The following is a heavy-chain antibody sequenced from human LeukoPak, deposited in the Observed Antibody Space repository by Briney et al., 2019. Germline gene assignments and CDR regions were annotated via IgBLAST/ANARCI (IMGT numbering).Heavy chain of an antibody. J-gene: IGHJ4*02. D-gene: IGHD3-10*01. CDR3: ARDRDLGFGDSFAC. V-gene: IGHV1-18*01. CDR1: GYTFRSYG. CDR2: ISDYNGNT. Sequence: ASVNVSCKVSGYTFRSYGINWVRQAPGQGREWMGWISDYNGNTNYAQTIQGRATMTTDTSTSTAYMELRSLRSDDTAVYSCARDRDLGFGDSFACWGEGTLVTVS.